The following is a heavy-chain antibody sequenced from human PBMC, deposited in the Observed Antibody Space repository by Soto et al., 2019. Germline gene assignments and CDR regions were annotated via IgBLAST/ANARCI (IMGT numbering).Heavy chain of an antibody. Sequence: QVQLVQSGPEGKKPGASVRVSCKASGYTFTSYYMPWVGRAPGQGLEWMGIINPSGGSTSYAQKFQGRVTMTRDTSTSTVYMELSSLRSEDTAVYYCARERMAARPGWFDPWGQGTLVTVSS. J-gene: IGHJ5*02. V-gene: IGHV1-46*01. CDR3: ARERMAARPGWFDP. D-gene: IGHD6-6*01. CDR1: GYTFTSYY. CDR2: INPSGGST.